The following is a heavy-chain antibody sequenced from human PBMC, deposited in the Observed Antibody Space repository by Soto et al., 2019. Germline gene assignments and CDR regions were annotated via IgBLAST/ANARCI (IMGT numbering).Heavy chain of an antibody. J-gene: IGHJ4*02. Sequence: GGSLRLSCAASGFTFRDYDTSWIRQAPGKGLEWVSWISSSGTATYYADSVKGRFTISRDNAKNTLYLQMDSLGAQDTAVYYCARCVVATGIFNYWGQGALVTVSS. D-gene: IGHD2-21*02. V-gene: IGHV3-11*01. CDR1: GFTFRDYD. CDR3: ARCVVATGIFNY. CDR2: ISSSGTAT.